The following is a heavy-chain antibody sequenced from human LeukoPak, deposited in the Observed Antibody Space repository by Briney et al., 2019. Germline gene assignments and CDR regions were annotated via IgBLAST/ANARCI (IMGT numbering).Heavy chain of an antibody. Sequence: RGSLRLSCAASGFIFSSYDMHWVRQPTGKRLEWVSAIGTAGDTYYPGSVRGRFTISREDAKNSLYLQINSLRAGDTAVYYCARASRLTYTSGTRDFYTDALDLWGQGTMVTVSS. CDR1: GFIFSSYD. V-gene: IGHV3-13*01. CDR3: ARASRLTYTSGTRDFYTDALDL. CDR2: IGTAGDT. D-gene: IGHD3-10*01. J-gene: IGHJ3*01.